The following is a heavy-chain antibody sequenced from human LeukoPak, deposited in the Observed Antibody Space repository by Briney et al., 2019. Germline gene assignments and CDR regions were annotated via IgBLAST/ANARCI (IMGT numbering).Heavy chain of an antibody. Sequence: SETLSLTCTVSGVSISSYYWSWLRQPPGKGLEWIGYIYYSGSTNYNPSLKSRVTISVDTSKNQFSLKLSSVTAADTAVYYCARNGARYYYGMDVWGQGTTVTVSS. D-gene: IGHD2-8*01. CDR1: GVSISSYY. J-gene: IGHJ6*02. V-gene: IGHV4-59*01. CDR2: IYYSGST. CDR3: ARNGARYYYGMDV.